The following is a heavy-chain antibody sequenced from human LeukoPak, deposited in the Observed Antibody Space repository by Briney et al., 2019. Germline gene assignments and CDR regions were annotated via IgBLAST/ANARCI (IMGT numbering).Heavy chain of an antibody. Sequence: PGRSLRLSCAASGFTFDDYAMHWVRQAPGKGLEWVSGISWNSGSIGYADSVKGRFTISRDNAKNSLYLQMNSLRAEDTALYYCAKDSHYIAVAGLPGIFDYWGQGTRVTVSS. J-gene: IGHJ4*02. CDR3: AKDSHYIAVAGLPGIFDY. D-gene: IGHD6-19*01. V-gene: IGHV3-9*01. CDR2: ISWNSGSI. CDR1: GFTFDDYA.